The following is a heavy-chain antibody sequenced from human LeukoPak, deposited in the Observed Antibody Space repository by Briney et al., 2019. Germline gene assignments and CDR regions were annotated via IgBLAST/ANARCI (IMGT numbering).Heavy chain of an antibody. CDR3: ARPRGVVVVAATMWFYP. CDR2: IYYSGST. J-gene: IGHJ5*02. Sequence: SETLSLTCTVSVGSISSSSYYWGWIRQPPGKGLEWIGSIYYSGSTYYNPSLKSRVTISVDTSKNQFSLKLSSVTASDTAVYYCARPRGVVVVAATMWFYPWAQGTLVTVSS. CDR1: VGSISSSSYY. V-gene: IGHV4-39*01. D-gene: IGHD2-15*01.